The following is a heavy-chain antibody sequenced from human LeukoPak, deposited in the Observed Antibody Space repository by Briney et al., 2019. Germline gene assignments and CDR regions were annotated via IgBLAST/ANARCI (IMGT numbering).Heavy chain of an antibody. CDR2: ISSSGSDT. CDR3: ARDQFYDFWSGHYRPSMDV. Sequence: GGFLRLSCAASGFTFENYRMNWVRQAAGKGMEWVSSISSSGSDTFYADSVEGRFTISRDNASNSLFLQMNSLRAEDTAIYYCARDQFYDFWSGHYRPSMDVWGKGTPVTVSS. CDR1: GFTFENYR. V-gene: IGHV3-21*06. D-gene: IGHD3-3*01. J-gene: IGHJ6*03.